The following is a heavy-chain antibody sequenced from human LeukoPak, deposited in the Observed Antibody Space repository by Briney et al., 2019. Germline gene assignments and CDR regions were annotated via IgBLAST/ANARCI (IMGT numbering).Heavy chain of an antibody. J-gene: IGHJ4*02. CDR2: ISGSGGST. V-gene: IGHV3-23*01. CDR3: AKLGPTYYYDSSGYPPEY. Sequence: GGSLRLSCAASGFTFSSYAMSWVRQAPGKGLEWVSAISGSGGSTYYADSVKGRFTISRDNSKNTLYLQMNSLRAEDTAVYYCAKLGPTYYYDSSGYPPEYWGQGTLVTVSS. D-gene: IGHD3-22*01. CDR1: GFTFSSYA.